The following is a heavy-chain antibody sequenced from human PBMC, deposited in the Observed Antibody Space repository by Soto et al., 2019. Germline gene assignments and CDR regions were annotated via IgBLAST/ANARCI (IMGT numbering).Heavy chain of an antibody. CDR1: GYSFTSYW. D-gene: IGHD4-17*01. CDR2: IDPSDSYT. Sequence: EVQLVQSGAEVKKPGESLRISCKGSGYSFTSYWISWVRQMPGKGLEWMGRIDPSDSYTNYSPSFQGHVTISADKSISTAYLQWSSLKASDTAMYYCARNPYFTVTTPSQTYWYFDLWGRGTLVTVSS. CDR3: ARNPYFTVTTPSQTYWYFDL. J-gene: IGHJ2*01. V-gene: IGHV5-10-1*03.